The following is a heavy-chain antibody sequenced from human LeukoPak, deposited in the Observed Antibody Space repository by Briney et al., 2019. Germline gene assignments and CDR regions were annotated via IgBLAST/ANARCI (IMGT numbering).Heavy chain of an antibody. Sequence: PSETLSLTCTVSGDSISSGDYYWSWIRQPAWKGLEWIGRISSSGSTNYNPSLKSRVTISVDTSKNQFSLKLSSVTAADTAVYFCARGPYSYDSSGAFDIWGQGTMVTVSS. CDR2: ISSSGST. D-gene: IGHD3-22*01. V-gene: IGHV4-61*02. J-gene: IGHJ3*02. CDR3: ARGPYSYDSSGAFDI. CDR1: GDSISSGDYY.